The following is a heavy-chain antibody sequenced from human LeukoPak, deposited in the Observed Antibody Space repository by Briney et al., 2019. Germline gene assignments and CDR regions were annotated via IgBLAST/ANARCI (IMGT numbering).Heavy chain of an antibody. Sequence: ASVKVSCKVSGYTLTELSMHWVRQAPGKGLEWMGGFDPEDGETIYAQKFQGRVTITADESTSTAYMELSSLRSEDTAVYYCARAIVVVPTQIVFDYWGQGTLVTVSS. CDR2: FDPEDGET. CDR3: ARAIVVVPTQIVFDY. J-gene: IGHJ4*02. D-gene: IGHD2-21*01. V-gene: IGHV1-24*01. CDR1: GYTLTELS.